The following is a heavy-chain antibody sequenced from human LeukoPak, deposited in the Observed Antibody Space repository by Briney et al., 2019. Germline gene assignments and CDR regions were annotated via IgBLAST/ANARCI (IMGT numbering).Heavy chain of an antibody. CDR3: ARSTPRLNYYDSSGPVDY. CDR2: IKQDGSEK. J-gene: IGHJ4*02. V-gene: IGHV3-7*01. Sequence: GGSLRLSCAASGFTFSSYWMSWVRQAPGKGLEWVANIKQDGSEKYYVDSVKGRFTISRDNAKNSLYLQMNSLRAEDMAVYYCARSTPRLNYYDSSGPVDYWGQGTLVTVSS. CDR1: GFTFSSYW. D-gene: IGHD3-22*01.